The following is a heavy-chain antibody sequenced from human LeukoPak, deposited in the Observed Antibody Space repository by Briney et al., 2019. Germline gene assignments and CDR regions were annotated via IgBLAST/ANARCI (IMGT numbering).Heavy chain of an antibody. D-gene: IGHD6-19*01. Sequence: PGGSLRLSCAASGFTFSNYGMHWVRQAPGKGLEWVASISYDGSNQYYTDSVKGRFTISRDNSKNTLYLQINSLRAEDTAVYLCAKDRSGLNWYFDLWGRGTLVTVS. CDR1: GFTFSNYG. CDR3: AKDRSGLNWYFDL. CDR2: ISYDGSNQ. J-gene: IGHJ2*01. V-gene: IGHV3-30*18.